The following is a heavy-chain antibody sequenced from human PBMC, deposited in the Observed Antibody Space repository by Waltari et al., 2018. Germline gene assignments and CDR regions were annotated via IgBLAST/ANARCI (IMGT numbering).Heavy chain of an antibody. CDR3: ATEPYSSSYYFDY. Sequence: EVQLLESGGGLVQPGGSLRLSCAASGFTFSSYAMSWVRQAPGKGLEWVSVIYSGGSTYYADSVKGRFTISRDNSKNTLYLQMNSLRAEDTAVYYCATEPYSSSYYFDYWGQGTLVTVSS. CDR1: GFTFSSYA. J-gene: IGHJ4*02. V-gene: IGHV3-23*03. CDR2: IYSGGST. D-gene: IGHD6-6*01.